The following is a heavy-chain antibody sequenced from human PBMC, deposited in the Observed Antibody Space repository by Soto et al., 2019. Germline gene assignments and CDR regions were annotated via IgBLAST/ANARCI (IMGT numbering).Heavy chain of an antibody. CDR2: INPNSGGT. D-gene: IGHD3-9*01. CDR3: ARDPGYDILTGYYSPLYYGMDV. J-gene: IGHJ6*02. CDR1: GYTFTGYY. V-gene: IGHV1-2*04. Sequence: ASVKVSCKASGYTFTGYYMHWVRQAPGQGLEWMGWINPNSGGTNYAQKFQGWVTMTRDTSISTAYMELSRLRSDDTAVYYCARDPGYDILTGYYSPLYYGMDVWGQGTTVTVSS.